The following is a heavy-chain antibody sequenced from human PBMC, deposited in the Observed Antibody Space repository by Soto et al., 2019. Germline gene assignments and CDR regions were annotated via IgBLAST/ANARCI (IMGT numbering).Heavy chain of an antibody. V-gene: IGHV4-34*01. J-gene: IGHJ6*02. D-gene: IGHD5-18*01. CDR1: GGSFSGYY. Sequence: SETLSLTCAVYGGSFSGYYWSWIRQPPGKGLEWIGEINHSGSTNYNPSLKSRVTISVDTSKNQFSLKLSSVTAADTAVYYCARGIWIRGYYYYGMAVWGQGTTVTVSS. CDR3: ARGIWIRGYYYYGMAV. CDR2: INHSGST.